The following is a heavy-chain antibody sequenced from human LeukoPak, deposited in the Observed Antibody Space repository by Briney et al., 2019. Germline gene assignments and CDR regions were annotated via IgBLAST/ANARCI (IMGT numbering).Heavy chain of an antibody. CDR3: ARDGYYYDSSGYYYFHWFDP. V-gene: IGHV4-59*01. CDR2: IYYSGST. CDR1: GGSISSYY. Sequence: PSETLSLTCTVSGGSISSYYWSWIRQPPGKGLEWIGYIYYSGSTNYNPSLKSRVTISVDTSKNQFSLKLSSVTAADTAVYYCARDGYYYDSSGYYYFHWFDPWGQGTLVTVSS. D-gene: IGHD3-22*01. J-gene: IGHJ5*02.